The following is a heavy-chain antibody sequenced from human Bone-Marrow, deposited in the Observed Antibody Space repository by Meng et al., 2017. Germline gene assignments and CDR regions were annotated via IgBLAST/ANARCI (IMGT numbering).Heavy chain of an antibody. V-gene: IGHV4-34*01. J-gene: IGHJ4*02. CDR1: GGAFSGYY. D-gene: IGHD4-11*01. Sequence: QVALQRVGQVLCNLSVTPSLSCAVYGGAFSGYYWSWIRRPPGKGLEWIGEINHSGSTNYNPSLKSRVTISVDTSKNQFSLKLSSVTAADTAVYYCARGPTTMAHDFDYWGQGTLVTVSS. CDR2: INHSGST. CDR3: ARGPTTMAHDFDY.